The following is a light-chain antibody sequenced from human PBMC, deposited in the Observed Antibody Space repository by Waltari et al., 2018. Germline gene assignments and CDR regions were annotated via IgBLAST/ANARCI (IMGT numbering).Light chain of an antibody. CDR2: GES. Sequence: EIVLTQSPGTLSLSPGERAPLSCRASQSVSSSYLAWYQQKPGPAPRLLIYGESSKAPCIPEWFSGSGSGTYFTSAISRLESENFVVYYCQQFGCLLTWTFGQGTKVEIK. V-gene: IGKV3-20*01. J-gene: IGKJ1*01. CDR1: QSVSSSY. CDR3: QQFGCLLTWT.